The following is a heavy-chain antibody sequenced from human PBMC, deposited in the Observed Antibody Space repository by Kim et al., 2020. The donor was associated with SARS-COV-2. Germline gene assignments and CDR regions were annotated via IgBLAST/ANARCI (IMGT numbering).Heavy chain of an antibody. CDR1: GFTFSSYW. CDR2: IKQDGSEK. CDR3: ARHTTGRPRYFDL. D-gene: IGHD1-1*01. J-gene: IGHJ2*01. Sequence: LSLTCAASGFTFSSYWMSWVRQAPGKGLEWVANIKQDGSEKYYVDSVKGRFTISRDNAKNSLYLQMNSLRAEDTAVYYCARHTTGRPRYFDLWGRGTLVTVSS. V-gene: IGHV3-7*03.